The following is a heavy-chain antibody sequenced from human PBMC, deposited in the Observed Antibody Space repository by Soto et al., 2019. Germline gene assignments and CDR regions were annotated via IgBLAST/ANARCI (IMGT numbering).Heavy chain of an antibody. V-gene: IGHV4-61*08. CDR1: GGSISSGGYS. D-gene: IGHD5-12*01. CDR2: IYYTGST. J-gene: IGHJ4*02. Sequence: SETLSLTCAVSGGSISSGGYSWSWLRQPPGKGLEWIGDIYYTGSTNYNPALKSRVTISIDTSKNQFSLNLRSVTAADTAVYYCARYSGYGDFDYWGQGTLVTVSS. CDR3: ARYSGYGDFDY.